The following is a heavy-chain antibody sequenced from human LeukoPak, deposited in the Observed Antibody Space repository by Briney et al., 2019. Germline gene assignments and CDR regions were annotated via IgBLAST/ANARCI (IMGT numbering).Heavy chain of an antibody. D-gene: IGHD3-10*01. CDR1: GFTLSSYW. V-gene: IGHV3-7*05. CDR3: ARGFRGANWFDP. Sequence: GGSLRLSCAASGFTLSSYWMAWVRQAPGKGLEWVANIKQDGSEKYYVDSVKGRFTISRDNAENSLYLQMNSLRAEDTALYYCARGFRGANWFDPWGQGALVTVSS. J-gene: IGHJ5*02. CDR2: IKQDGSEK.